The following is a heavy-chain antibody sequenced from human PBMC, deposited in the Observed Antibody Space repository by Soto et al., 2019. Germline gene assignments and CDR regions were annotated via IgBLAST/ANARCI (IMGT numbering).Heavy chain of an antibody. V-gene: IGHV3-30*18. J-gene: IGHJ6*02. CDR3: SKDLWWDLPPHYCYYYYGMDV. D-gene: IGHD1-26*01. Sequence: QVQLVESGGGVVQPGRSLRLSCAASGFTFSSYGMHWVRQAPGKGLGWVAVISYDGSNKYYADSVNGRFTISRDNSKNTMYLQMNSLRAEDTAVYYCSKDLWWDLPPHYCYYYYGMDVWGQGTTVTVSS. CDR2: ISYDGSNK. CDR1: GFTFSSYG.